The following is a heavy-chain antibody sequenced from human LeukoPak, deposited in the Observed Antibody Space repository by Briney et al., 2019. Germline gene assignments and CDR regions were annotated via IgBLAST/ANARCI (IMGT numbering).Heavy chain of an antibody. CDR2: IWYDGSKK. CDR3: ARRDGDNDRGFDY. CDR1: GFTFSDYA. Sequence: PGRSLRLSCAASGFTFSDYAMHWVRQAPGKGLEWVAVIWYDGSKKYYADSVKGRFTISRDNSKNTLYLQMNSLRAEDTGVYYCARRDGDNDRGFDYWGQGTLVTVSS. J-gene: IGHJ4*02. V-gene: IGHV3-33*08. D-gene: IGHD4-23*01.